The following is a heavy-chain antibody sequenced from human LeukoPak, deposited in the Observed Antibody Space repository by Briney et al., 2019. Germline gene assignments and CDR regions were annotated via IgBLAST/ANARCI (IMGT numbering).Heavy chain of an antibody. CDR1: GLTFSNCR. J-gene: IGHJ4*02. D-gene: IGHD3/OR15-3a*01. CDR2: IKEDGTET. V-gene: IGHV3-7*05. Sequence: GGSLRLSCVVSGLTFSNCRMTWVRQAPGRGLEWVANIKEDGTETSYVGSVKGRFTISRDNAKNSLYLQMNSLRAEDTALYYCARDEFGPLAFWGRGTLVTVSS. CDR3: ARDEFGPLAF.